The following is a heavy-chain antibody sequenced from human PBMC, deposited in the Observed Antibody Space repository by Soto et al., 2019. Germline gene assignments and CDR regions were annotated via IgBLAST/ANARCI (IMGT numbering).Heavy chain of an antibody. CDR2: ISYDGSNK. J-gene: IGHJ6*02. V-gene: IGHV3-30*18. Sequence: GGSLRLSCAASGFTFSSYGMHWVRQAPGKGLEWVAVISYDGSNKYYADSVKGRFTISRDNSKNTLYLQMNSLRAEDTAVYYCAKDLSGYSSSWRLYYYYGMDVWGQGTTVTVS. CDR1: GFTFSSYG. CDR3: AKDLSGYSSSWRLYYYYGMDV. D-gene: IGHD6-13*01.